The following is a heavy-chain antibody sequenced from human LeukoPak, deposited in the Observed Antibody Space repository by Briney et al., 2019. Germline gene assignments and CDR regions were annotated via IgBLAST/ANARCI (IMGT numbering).Heavy chain of an antibody. D-gene: IGHD1-14*01. Sequence: GGSLRLSCAASRLTVNSKYMSWVREALGEGLEWGSIIYSGGSTNYADSVKGRFTISRDNSKNTVYLQMNSLRADDTAVYYCTGDVYQHWGQGTLVTVSS. CDR3: TGDVYQH. CDR1: RLTVNSKY. J-gene: IGHJ1*01. V-gene: IGHV3-53*01. CDR2: IYSGGST.